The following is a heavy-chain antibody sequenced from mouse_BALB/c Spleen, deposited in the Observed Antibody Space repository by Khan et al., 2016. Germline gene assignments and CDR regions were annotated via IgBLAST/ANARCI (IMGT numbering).Heavy chain of an antibody. CDR1: GFNIKDTF. Sequence: EVQLQQPGAELVRPGASVKLSCTASGFNIKDTFIHWVKQRPEQGLEWIGRIDPANDNTKYDPKFQGKATITADTSSNTAYLQLSSLTSEDTAVFYCTDGAYWGQGTLVTVST. J-gene: IGHJ3*01. CDR2: IDPANDNT. V-gene: IGHV14-3*02. D-gene: IGHD2-3*01. CDR3: TDGAY.